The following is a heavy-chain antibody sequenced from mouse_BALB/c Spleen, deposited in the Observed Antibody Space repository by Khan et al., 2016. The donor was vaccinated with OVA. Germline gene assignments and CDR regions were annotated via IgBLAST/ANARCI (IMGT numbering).Heavy chain of an antibody. J-gene: IGHJ1*01. D-gene: IGHD3-1*01. Sequence: EVQLQQSGPELVKPGASVKVSCKASGYTFTDYYMKWMKQSHGKSLEWIGDINPNNGDTFYNQKFKGKATLTVDKSSNTAYTQLNSLSSEDSAVYYCARGLVDGWGAGTTVTVSS. CDR1: GYTFTDYY. V-gene: IGHV1-26*01. CDR2: INPNNGDT. CDR3: ARGLVDG.